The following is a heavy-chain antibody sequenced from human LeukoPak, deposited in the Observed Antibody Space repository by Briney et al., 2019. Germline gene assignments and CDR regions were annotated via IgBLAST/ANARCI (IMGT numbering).Heavy chain of an antibody. CDR3: ARGGAAAGIDAFDI. V-gene: IGHV3-21*01. D-gene: IGHD6-13*01. CDR1: GFTFSSYY. CDR2: ISSSSSYI. Sequence: PGGSLRLSCAGSGFTFSSYYMNWVRQAPGKGLEWVSSISSSSSYIYYADSVKGRFTISRDNAKNSLYLQMNSLRGEDTAVYYCARGGAAAGIDAFDIWGHGTMVTVSS. J-gene: IGHJ3*02.